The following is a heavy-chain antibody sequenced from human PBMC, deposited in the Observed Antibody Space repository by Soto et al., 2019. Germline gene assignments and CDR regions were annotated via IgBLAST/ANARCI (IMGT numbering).Heavy chain of an antibody. CDR1: GFTFSSYA. J-gene: IGHJ4*02. V-gene: IGHV3-23*01. CDR3: VAIGGSYFSLDY. D-gene: IGHD1-26*01. Sequence: EVQLLESGGGLVQPGGSLRLSCAASGFTFSSYAMRWVRQAPGKGLEWVSAISGSGGSTYYADSVKGRFTISRDNSKNKLYLQMNSLRAEDTAVYYCVAIGGSYFSLDYWGQGTLVTVSS. CDR2: ISGSGGST.